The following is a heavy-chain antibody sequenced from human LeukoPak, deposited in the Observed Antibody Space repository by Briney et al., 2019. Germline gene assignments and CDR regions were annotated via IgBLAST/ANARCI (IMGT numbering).Heavy chain of an antibody. D-gene: IGHD6-19*01. J-gene: IGHJ4*02. Sequence: LETLSLTCAVYGGSFSGYYWSWIRQPPGKGLEWIGEINHSGSTNYNPSLKSRVTISVDTSKNQFSLKLSSVTAADTAVYYCASLASVADPFDYWGQGTLVTVSS. CDR2: INHSGST. CDR3: ASLASVADPFDY. CDR1: GGSFSGYY. V-gene: IGHV4-34*01.